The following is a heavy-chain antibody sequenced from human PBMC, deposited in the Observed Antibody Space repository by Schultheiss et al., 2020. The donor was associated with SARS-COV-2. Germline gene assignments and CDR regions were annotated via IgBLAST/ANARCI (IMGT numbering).Heavy chain of an antibody. CDR2: ISYDGSNK. Sequence: GGSLRLSCAASGFTFSSYGMHWVRQAPGKGLEWVAVISYDGSNKYYADSVKGRFTISRDNSKNTLYLQMNSLRAEDTAVYYCAKGFYGDYGDFSDVWGKGTTVTVSS. CDR3: AKGFYGDYGDFSDV. V-gene: IGHV3-30*18. D-gene: IGHD4-17*01. CDR1: GFTFSSYG. J-gene: IGHJ6*04.